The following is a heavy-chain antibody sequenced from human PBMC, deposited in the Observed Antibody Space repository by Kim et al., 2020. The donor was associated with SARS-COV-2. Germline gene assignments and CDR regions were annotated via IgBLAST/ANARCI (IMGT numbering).Heavy chain of an antibody. Sequence: SETLSLTCAVYGGSFSGYYWSWIRQPPGKGLEWIGEINHSGSTNYNPSLKSRVTISVDTSKNQFSLKLSSVTAADTAVYYCARGTTHGYSYGHSRMGYGMDVWGQGTTVTVSS. CDR3: ARGTTHGYSYGHSRMGYGMDV. J-gene: IGHJ6*02. CDR1: GGSFSGYY. CDR2: INHSGST. D-gene: IGHD5-18*01. V-gene: IGHV4-34*01.